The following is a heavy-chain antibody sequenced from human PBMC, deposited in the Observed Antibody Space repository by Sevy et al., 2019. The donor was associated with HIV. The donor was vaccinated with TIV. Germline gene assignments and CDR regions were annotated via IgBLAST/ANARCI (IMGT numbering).Heavy chain of an antibody. D-gene: IGHD2-15*01. V-gene: IGHV4-39*02. CDR2: IYYSGST. Sequence: SETLSLTCTVSGGSISSSGYYWGWIRQPPGKGLEWIGSIYYSGSTYYNPSLKSRVAISVDTSKNQFSRKLSSVTAAHTAVYYCAREACSGGSCPNDYWGQGTLVTVSS. CDR3: AREACSGGSCPNDY. J-gene: IGHJ4*02. CDR1: GGSISSSGYY.